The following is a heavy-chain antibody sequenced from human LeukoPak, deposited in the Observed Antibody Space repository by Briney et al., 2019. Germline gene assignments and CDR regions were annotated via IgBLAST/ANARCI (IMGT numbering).Heavy chain of an antibody. V-gene: IGHV4-39*02. CDR1: GDSISTSNSY. D-gene: IGHD3-10*01. J-gene: IGHJ4*02. CDR2: IYYSGNT. CDR3: ARDSGSYFDY. Sequence: SETLSLTCTVSGDSISTSNSYWGWIRQPPGKGLEWIGSIYYSGNTYYNASLKSRVTISVDTSKTQFSLKLSSVTAADTAVYYCARDSGSYFDYWGQGALVSVSS.